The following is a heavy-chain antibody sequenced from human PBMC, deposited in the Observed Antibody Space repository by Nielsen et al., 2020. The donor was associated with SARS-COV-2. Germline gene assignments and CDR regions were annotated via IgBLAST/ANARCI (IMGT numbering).Heavy chain of an antibody. CDR3: ARDKGDYGSEAAGMDV. V-gene: IGHV3-74*01. D-gene: IGHD4-17*01. CDR1: GFTFSSYW. J-gene: IGHJ6*02. CDR2: INSDGSST. Sequence: GESLKISCAASGFTFSSYWMHWVRQAPGKGLVWVSRINSDGSSTSYADSVKGRFTISRDNAKNTLYLQMNRLTPEDTAVYYCARDKGDYGSEAAGMDVWGQGTTVTVSS.